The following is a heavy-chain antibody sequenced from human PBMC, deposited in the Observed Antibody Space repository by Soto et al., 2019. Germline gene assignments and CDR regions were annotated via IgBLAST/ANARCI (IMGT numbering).Heavy chain of an antibody. Sequence: GGALGLARVASGVTFSNAWVNSVPPAPGEGLEGVARITSKTDGGTTDYAAPVKGRFTISRDDSKNTLYLQMNSLKTEDTAVYYCTTHYDILTGHIYYYYYGMDVWGQGTTVTVSS. J-gene: IGHJ6*02. D-gene: IGHD3-9*01. V-gene: IGHV3-15*07. CDR3: TTHYDILTGHIYYYYYGMDV. CDR1: GVTFSNAW. CDR2: ITSKTDGGTT.